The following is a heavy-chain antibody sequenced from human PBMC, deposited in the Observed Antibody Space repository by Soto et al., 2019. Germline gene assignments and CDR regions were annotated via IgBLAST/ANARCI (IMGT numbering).Heavy chain of an antibody. CDR2: ISAYNGNT. CDR3: ARDDGAAAGDGVNY. CDR1: GYTFTSYG. Sequence: GASVMVSCKASGYTFTSYGIRWVRQAPGQGLEWMGWISAYNGNTNYAQKLQGRVTMTTDTSTSTAYMELRSLRSDDTAVYYCARDDGAAAGDGVNYWGQGTLVTVSS. V-gene: IGHV1-18*01. J-gene: IGHJ4*02. D-gene: IGHD6-13*01.